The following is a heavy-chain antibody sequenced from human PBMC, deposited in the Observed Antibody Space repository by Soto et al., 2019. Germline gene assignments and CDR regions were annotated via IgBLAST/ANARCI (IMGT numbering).Heavy chain of an antibody. CDR1: GGSISSYY. D-gene: IGHD6-13*01. CDR3: ARTIAAAVHREWFDP. CDR2: IYTSGST. V-gene: IGHV4-4*07. J-gene: IGHJ5*02. Sequence: LSLTCTVSGGSISSYYWSWIRQPAGKGLEWIGRIYTSGSTNYNPSLKSRVTMSVDTSKNQFSLKLSSVTAADTAVYYCARTIAAAVHREWFDPWGQGTLVTVSS.